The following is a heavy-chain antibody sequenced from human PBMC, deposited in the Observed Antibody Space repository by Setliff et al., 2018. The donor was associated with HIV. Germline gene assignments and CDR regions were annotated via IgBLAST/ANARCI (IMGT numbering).Heavy chain of an antibody. Sequence: ASVKVSCKASGYTFISYAMNWVRQAPGQGLEWMGWINTNSGSPTYAQAFTGRFVFSVDTSVTTAYLEISSLKAEDTAIYYCARALYGDYGGDVNWLDPWGQGTLVTVSS. V-gene: IGHV7-4-1*02. CDR1: GYTFISYA. J-gene: IGHJ5*02. CDR3: ARALYGDYGGDVNWLDP. D-gene: IGHD4-17*01. CDR2: INTNSGSP.